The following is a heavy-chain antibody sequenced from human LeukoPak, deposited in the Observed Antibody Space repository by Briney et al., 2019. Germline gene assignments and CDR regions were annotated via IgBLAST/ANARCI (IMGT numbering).Heavy chain of an antibody. V-gene: IGHV3-21*01. Sequence: PGGSLRLSCAGSEFTFRSYSMHWVRQAPGKGLEWVSSISGSSGDIYYADSVKGRFTISRDNSKNSLYLQMKRLRAEDTALYYCARRGYHDYSGFDYWGQGTLVTVSS. CDR3: ARRGYHDYSGFDY. D-gene: IGHD1-26*01. CDR2: ISGSSGDI. J-gene: IGHJ4*02. CDR1: EFTFRSYS.